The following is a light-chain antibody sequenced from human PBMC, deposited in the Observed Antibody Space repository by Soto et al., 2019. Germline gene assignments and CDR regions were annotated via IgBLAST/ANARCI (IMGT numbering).Light chain of an antibody. V-gene: IGKV1-27*01. CDR2: AAS. Sequence: DIQMTQSPSFLSASVGDRVTITCRASQGIRNSLAWYQHKPGKVPKLLIYAASTLYSGVSSRFSGSGSGTEFTLNIGSLQPEDVAVYYCQKHSSVPFTFGGGTKVEIK. CDR1: QGIRNS. J-gene: IGKJ4*01. CDR3: QKHSSVPFT.